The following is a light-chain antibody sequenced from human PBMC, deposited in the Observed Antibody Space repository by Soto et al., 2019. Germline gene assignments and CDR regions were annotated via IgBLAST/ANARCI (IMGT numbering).Light chain of an antibody. J-gene: IGLJ1*01. CDR3: SSYAGSNNYV. CDR1: GSDVGGYNY. CDR2: EVS. Sequence: QSVLTQPPSASGSPGQSVTISCTGTGSDVGGYNYVSWYQQHSGKAPKLMIYEVSKRPSGVPDRFSGSKSGNTASLTVSGLQAEDEADYYCSSYAGSNNYVFGTGTKLTVL. V-gene: IGLV2-8*01.